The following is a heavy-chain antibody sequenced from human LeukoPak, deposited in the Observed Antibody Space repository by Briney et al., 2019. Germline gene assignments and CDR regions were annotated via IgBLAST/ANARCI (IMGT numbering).Heavy chain of an antibody. CDR3: AREDYYGSGRIDY. D-gene: IGHD3-10*01. V-gene: IGHV1-69*01. CDR2: IIPIFGTA. CDR1: GGTFSSYA. Sequence: ASVKVSCKASGGTFSSYAISWVRQAPGQGLEWMGGIIPIFGTANYARKFQGRATITADESTSTAYMELSSLRSEDTAVYYCAREDYYGSGRIDYWGQGTLVTVSS. J-gene: IGHJ4*02.